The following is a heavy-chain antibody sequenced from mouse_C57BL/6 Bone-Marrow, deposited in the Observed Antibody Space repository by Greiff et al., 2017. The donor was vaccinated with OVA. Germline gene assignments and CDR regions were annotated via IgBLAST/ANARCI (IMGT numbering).Heavy chain of an antibody. CDR2: IYPGNGDT. Sequence: LQQSGAELVRPGASVKMSCKASGYTFTSYNMHWVKQTPRQGLEWIGAIYPGNGDTSYNQKFKGKATLTVDKSSSPAYMHLSSLTSEDSAVYFCARWDYYGSSPYYDAMDYWGQGTSVTVSS. V-gene: IGHV1-12*01. J-gene: IGHJ4*01. D-gene: IGHD1-1*01. CDR3: ARWDYYGSSPYYDAMDY. CDR1: GYTFTSYN.